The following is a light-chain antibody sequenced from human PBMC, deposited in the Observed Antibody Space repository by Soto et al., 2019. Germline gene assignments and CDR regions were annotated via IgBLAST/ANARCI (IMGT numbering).Light chain of an antibody. Sequence: EIVLTQSEGTLSLSPGQRATLSCRASQTVSGSYLAWFQQKPGQAPRLLIYRAFTRAAGVPDRFSGSGSGTDFSLTINRLEPEDFAVYYCLHYGPLPWAFGQGTKVDIK. V-gene: IGKV3-20*01. J-gene: IGKJ1*01. CDR2: RAF. CDR3: LHYGPLPWA. CDR1: QTVSGSY.